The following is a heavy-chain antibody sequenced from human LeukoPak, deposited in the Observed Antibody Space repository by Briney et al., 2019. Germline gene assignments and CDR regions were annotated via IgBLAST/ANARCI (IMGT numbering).Heavy chain of an antibody. D-gene: IGHD6-6*01. CDR3: ARADYRSSAGTYYYYGMDV. J-gene: IGHJ6*02. CDR1: GYTFTNYC. V-gene: IGHV1-46*01. CDR2: INPTGGST. Sequence: ASVKVSCKASGYTFTNYCMHWVRQAPGQAPGQGLEWMGIINPTGGSTSYAQKFQGRVTMTRDTSTSTVYMELTSLRSEDTAVYYCARADYRSSAGTYYYYGMDVWGQGTTVTVSS.